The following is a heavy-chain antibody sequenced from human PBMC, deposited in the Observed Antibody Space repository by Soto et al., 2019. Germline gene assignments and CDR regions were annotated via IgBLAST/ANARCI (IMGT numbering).Heavy chain of an antibody. Sequence: SVKVSCKASGGAFSSYAINWVRQAPGQGLEWMGRIIPIFGTANYAQKFQGRVTITADESTSTAHMELNSLRSEDTAVYYCAFSINIEVMVVGTYYYGLDVWGQGTTVTVSS. CDR2: IIPIFGTA. CDR3: AFSINIEVMVVGTYYYGLDV. CDR1: GGAFSSYA. V-gene: IGHV1-69*13. D-gene: IGHD2-15*01. J-gene: IGHJ6*02.